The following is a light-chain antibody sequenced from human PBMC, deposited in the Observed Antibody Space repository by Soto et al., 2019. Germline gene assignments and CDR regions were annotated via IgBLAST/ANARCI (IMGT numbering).Light chain of an antibody. CDR2: GTS. Sequence: EIVLTQSPDTLSLSPGERATLSCRASESVSSSYLAWYQQKPGQAPRLLIYGTSTRATGIPDRFSGSGSGTDFTLTISRLEPEDFAVYYCQQYGRSWTFGQGTKAEIK. V-gene: IGKV3-20*01. CDR3: QQYGRSWT. J-gene: IGKJ1*01. CDR1: ESVSSSY.